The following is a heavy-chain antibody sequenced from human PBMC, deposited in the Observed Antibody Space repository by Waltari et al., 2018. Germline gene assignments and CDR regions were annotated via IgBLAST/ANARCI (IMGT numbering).Heavy chain of an antibody. J-gene: IGHJ6*02. CDR3: AKDDGDSPNYGMDV. CDR1: GFTFSSYG. CDR2: ISYDGSHK. Sequence: QVQLVESGGGVVQPGKSLRLSCAVSGFTFSSYGIHWVRQAPGKGVEWGAVISYDGSHKEYGDSVKGRFTISRDNSKNTLSLQMNSLRPEDTAVYYCAKDDGDSPNYGMDVWGQGTMVTVSS. V-gene: IGHV3-30*18. D-gene: IGHD4-17*01.